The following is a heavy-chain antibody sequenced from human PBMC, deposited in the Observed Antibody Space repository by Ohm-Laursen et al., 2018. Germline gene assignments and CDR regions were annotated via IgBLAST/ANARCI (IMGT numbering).Heavy chain of an antibody. CDR2: ISGSGGST. CDR1: GFTFSSYA. J-gene: IGHJ3*02. CDR3: AKDERTSMVRRVIYEEDAFDI. V-gene: IGHV3-23*01. D-gene: IGHD3-10*01. Sequence: SLRLSCAASGFTFSSYAMSWVRQAPGKGLEWVSAISGSGGSTYYADSVKGRFTISRDSSKNTLYMQMNSLRAEDTAVYYCAKDERTSMVRRVIYEEDAFDIWGQGTMVTVSS.